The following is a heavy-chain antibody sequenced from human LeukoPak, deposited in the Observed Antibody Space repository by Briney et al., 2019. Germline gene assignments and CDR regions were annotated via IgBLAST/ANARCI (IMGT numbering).Heavy chain of an antibody. CDR1: GYTFTSYD. V-gene: IGHV1-8*01. CDR2: MNPNSGNT. D-gene: IGHD3-22*01. Sequence: ASVKVSCKASGYTFTSYDINWVRQATGQGLEWMGWMNPNSGNTGYAQKFQGRVTMTRDTSTSTVYMELSSLRSEDTAVYYCVVVVITTSFDYWGQGTLVTVSS. J-gene: IGHJ4*02. CDR3: VVVVITTSFDY.